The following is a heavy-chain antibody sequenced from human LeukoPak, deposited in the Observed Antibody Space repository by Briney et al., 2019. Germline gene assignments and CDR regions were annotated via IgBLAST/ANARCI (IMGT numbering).Heavy chain of an antibody. D-gene: IGHD1-26*01. V-gene: IGHV3-33*06. Sequence: GRSLRLSCAASGFAFSTYGIHCVRQAPGNGLEWVTVIWFDGSHKFYADSVKGRFTISRDNSKNTLYLQMNSLRVEDTAVYYCAKDRGVGATMGFDYWGQGTLVTVSS. CDR2: IWFDGSHK. CDR1: GFAFSTYG. CDR3: AKDRGVGATMGFDY. J-gene: IGHJ4*02.